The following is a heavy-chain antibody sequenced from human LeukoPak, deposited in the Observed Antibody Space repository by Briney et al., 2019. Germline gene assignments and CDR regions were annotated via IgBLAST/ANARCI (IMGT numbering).Heavy chain of an antibody. CDR3: ARDRGLHARGPFDY. V-gene: IGHV3-33*01. J-gene: IGHJ4*02. CDR2: IWYDGSNK. Sequence: GRSLRLSCAASGFTFSSYAMNWVRQAPGKGLEGVAVIWYDGSNKYYADSVKGRFTISRDNSKNTLYLQMNSLRAEDTAVYYCARDRGLHARGPFDYWGQGTLVTVSS. D-gene: IGHD5-24*01. CDR1: GFTFSSYA.